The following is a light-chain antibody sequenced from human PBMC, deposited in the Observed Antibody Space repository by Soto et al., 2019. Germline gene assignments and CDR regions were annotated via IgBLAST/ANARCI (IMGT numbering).Light chain of an antibody. CDR2: GAS. CDR3: QQYGSSPST. V-gene: IGKV3-20*01. J-gene: IGKJ2*02. Sequence: DIVLTQSPGTLSLSPGERATLSCRASQSVSSSYLAWYQKKPGQAPRLLIYGASSRATGIPDRFSGSGSGTDFTLTISRLEPEDFAVYYCQQYGSSPSTFGQGTKLEIK. CDR1: QSVSSSY.